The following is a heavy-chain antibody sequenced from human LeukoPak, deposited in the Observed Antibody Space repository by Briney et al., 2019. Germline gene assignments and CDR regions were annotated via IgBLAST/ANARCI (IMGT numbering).Heavy chain of an antibody. CDR3: STTYYYDSSEGY. J-gene: IGHJ4*02. V-gene: IGHV3-15*07. CDR2: IKSKTDGGTT. Sequence: WIRQPPGKGLEWVGRIKSKTDGGTTDYAAPVKGRFTISRDDSKNTLYLQMNSLKTEDTAVYYCSTTYYYDSSEGYWGQGTLVTVSS. D-gene: IGHD3-22*01.